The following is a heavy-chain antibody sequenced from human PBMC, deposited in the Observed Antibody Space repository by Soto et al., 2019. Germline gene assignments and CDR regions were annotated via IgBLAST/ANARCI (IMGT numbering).Heavy chain of an antibody. CDR2: IAWDGGSR. CDR3: AKEGAVSMGYFGL. V-gene: IGHV3-9*01. Sequence: EVQVAESGGGLVQPGRSLRLSCAASGFTFHNFAMHWVRQAPGKGLEWVSGIAWDGGSRGYAGSVKGRFTISRDNARNSLYLQMRSLRAEDTAMYYCAKEGAVSMGYFGLWGQGTLVIVSS. J-gene: IGHJ4*02. CDR1: GFTFHNFA. D-gene: IGHD6-19*01.